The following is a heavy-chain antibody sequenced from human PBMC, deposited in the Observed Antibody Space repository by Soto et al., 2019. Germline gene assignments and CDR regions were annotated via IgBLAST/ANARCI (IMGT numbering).Heavy chain of an antibody. CDR3: ARVGYDFWSGYYTFLDY. V-gene: IGHV3-30-3*01. CDR2: ISYDGSNK. J-gene: IGHJ4*02. Sequence: QVQLVESGGGVVQPGRSLRLSCAASGFTFSSYAMHWVRQAPGKGLEWVAVISYDGSNKYYADSVKGRFTISRDNSKNTLYLQMNSLRAEDTAVYYCARVGYDFWSGYYTFLDYWGQGTLVTVSS. D-gene: IGHD3-3*01. CDR1: GFTFSSYA.